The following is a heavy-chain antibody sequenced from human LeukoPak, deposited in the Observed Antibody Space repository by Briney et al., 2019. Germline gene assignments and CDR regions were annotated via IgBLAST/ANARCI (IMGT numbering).Heavy chain of an antibody. CDR3: ARIDLLAGTDY. D-gene: IGHD6-19*01. CDR2: ISSSSSYI. J-gene: IGHJ4*02. Sequence: GGSLRLSCAASGFTFSSYSMHWVRQAPGKGLEWVSSISSSSSYIYYADSVKGRFTISRDNAKNSLYLQMNSLRAEDTAVYHCARIDLLAGTDYWGQGTLVTVSS. CDR1: GFTFSSYS. V-gene: IGHV3-21*01.